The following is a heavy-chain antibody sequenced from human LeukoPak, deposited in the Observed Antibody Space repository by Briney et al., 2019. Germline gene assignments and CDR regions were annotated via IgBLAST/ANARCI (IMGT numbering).Heavy chain of an antibody. J-gene: IGHJ3*02. CDR2: IYYSGST. Sequence: PSETLSLTCTVSGGSISSSSYYWGWIRQPPGKGLEWIGSIYYSGSTYYNPSLKSRVTISVDTSKNQFSLKLSSVTAADTAVYYCARLALATCLNPWGSCYSGAFDIWGQGTMVTVSS. V-gene: IGHV4-39*01. D-gene: IGHD2-15*01. CDR1: GGSISSSSYY. CDR3: ARLALATCLNPWGSCYSGAFDI.